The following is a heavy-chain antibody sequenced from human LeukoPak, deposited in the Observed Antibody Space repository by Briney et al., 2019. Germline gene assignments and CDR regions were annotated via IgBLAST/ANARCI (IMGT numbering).Heavy chain of an antibody. Sequence: GGSLRLSCAASGFTFSRHWMYWVRQAPGKGLVWVSRVNADESRAIIADSVKGRFTISRDNARDTVYLQMSSLRAEDTAVYYCARGFRGGADCWGQGTLVTVSS. CDR2: VNADESRA. V-gene: IGHV3-74*01. J-gene: IGHJ4*02. CDR1: GFTFSRHW. D-gene: IGHD2-21*01. CDR3: ARGFRGGADC.